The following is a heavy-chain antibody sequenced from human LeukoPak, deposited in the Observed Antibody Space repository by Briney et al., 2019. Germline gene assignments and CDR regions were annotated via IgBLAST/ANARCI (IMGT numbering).Heavy chain of an antibody. CDR3: AKDLMTYYYGSGLVP. D-gene: IGHD3-10*01. CDR2: VSYDGNNK. Sequence: GGSLRLSCAASGFIFSSYGMHWVRQAPGKGLEWVAVVSYDGNNKYYADSVKGRFTISRDNSKNTLYQQMNSLRAEDTAVYYCAKDLMTYYYGSGLVPWGQGTLVTVSS. J-gene: IGHJ5*02. CDR1: GFIFSSYG. V-gene: IGHV3-30*18.